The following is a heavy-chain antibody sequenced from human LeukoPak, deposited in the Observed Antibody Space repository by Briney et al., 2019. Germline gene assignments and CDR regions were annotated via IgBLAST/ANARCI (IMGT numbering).Heavy chain of an antibody. Sequence: GGSLRLSCAASGFTVSSNYMNWVRQAPGKGLEWLSVLYRDGNTYYADSVKGRFTISRDNSKNTVYLQMNTLRVEDTAVYYCARGDGYNFWSSWGQGTLVTVSS. CDR2: LYRDGNT. CDR1: GFTVSSNY. D-gene: IGHD5-24*01. J-gene: IGHJ5*02. V-gene: IGHV3-53*01. CDR3: ARGDGYNFWSS.